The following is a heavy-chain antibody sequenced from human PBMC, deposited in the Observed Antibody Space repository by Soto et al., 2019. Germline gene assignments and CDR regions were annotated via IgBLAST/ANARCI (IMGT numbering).Heavy chain of an antibody. V-gene: IGHV3-74*01. Sequence: EVQLVESGGGLVQPGASLTLSCAASGFPFSSYWMHWVRQAPGKGLVWVSRIKSDGSGTYYADSVQDRFTISRDNARNTLDLQMTSLRVEDTTVYFCARGDGDRYDGNGYLGRHWGQGTLVAVSS. J-gene: IGHJ4*02. D-gene: IGHD3-22*01. CDR2: IKSDGSGT. CDR3: ARGDGDRYDGNGYLGRH. CDR1: GFPFSSYW.